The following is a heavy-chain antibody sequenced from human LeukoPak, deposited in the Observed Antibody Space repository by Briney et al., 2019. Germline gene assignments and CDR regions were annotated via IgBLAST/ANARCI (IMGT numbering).Heavy chain of an antibody. Sequence: ASVNVSCMASGYTFTGYYMHWVRQAPGQGVEGMGWVNPNSGGTNYEQKFQGRVTITRDTSIGTAYMELSRLRSDDTAVYYCARAGAAAGRNYYYYYMDVWGKGTTVSVSS. J-gene: IGHJ6*03. CDR2: VNPNSGGT. V-gene: IGHV1-2*02. CDR3: ARAGAAAGRNYYYYYMDV. D-gene: IGHD6-13*01. CDR1: GYTFTGYY.